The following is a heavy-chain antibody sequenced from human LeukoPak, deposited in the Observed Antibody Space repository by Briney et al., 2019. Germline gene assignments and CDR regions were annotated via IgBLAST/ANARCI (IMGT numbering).Heavy chain of an antibody. Sequence: GGSLRLSCSASGFTFSNYAIHGVRQAPGKGLEFVSAISPSGGSTYYADSVKGRFTISRDNSKNMLYLQMSSLRPEDTAVYYCVKLLVEMRVLLPYFDYWGQGTLVTVSS. CDR3: VKLLVEMRVLLPYFDY. CDR2: ISPSGGST. J-gene: IGHJ4*02. V-gene: IGHV3-64D*06. CDR1: GFTFSNYA. D-gene: IGHD2-15*01.